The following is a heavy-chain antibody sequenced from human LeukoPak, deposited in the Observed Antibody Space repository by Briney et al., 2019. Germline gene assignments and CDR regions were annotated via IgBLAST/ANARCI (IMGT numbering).Heavy chain of an antibody. D-gene: IGHD3-22*01. CDR1: GFTVSSNY. J-gene: IGHJ5*02. V-gene: IGHV3-66*02. Sequence: GGSLRLSCAAPGFTVSSNYMSWVRQAPGKGLEWVSVIYSGGNTYYSDSVKGRFTISRDNSKNTLYLQMNSLRPEDTAMYYCAAWVVVTTTGWFDPWGQGTLVTVSS. CDR3: AAWVVVTTTGWFDP. CDR2: IYSGGNT.